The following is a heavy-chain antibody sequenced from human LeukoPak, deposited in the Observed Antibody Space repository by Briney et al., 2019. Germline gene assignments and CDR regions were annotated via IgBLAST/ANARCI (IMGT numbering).Heavy chain of an antibody. D-gene: IGHD6-13*01. Sequence: SETLTLTCTVSGGSISSGGYYWSCIQQPPGKGLECIGYIYHSGSTYYNPSLKSRVTISVDRSKNQFSLKLSSVTAADTAVYYCARVIAAAGTASYFDYWGQGTLVTVSS. V-gene: IGHV4-30-2*01. J-gene: IGHJ4*02. CDR1: GGSISSGGYY. CDR2: IYHSGST. CDR3: ARVIAAAGTASYFDY.